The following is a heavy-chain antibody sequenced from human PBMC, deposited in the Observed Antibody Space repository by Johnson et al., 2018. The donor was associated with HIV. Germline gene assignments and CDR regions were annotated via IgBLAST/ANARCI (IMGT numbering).Heavy chain of an antibody. J-gene: IGHJ3*02. D-gene: IGHD2-2*01. CDR2: ISYDGSNK. CDR1: GFTFSSYG. CDR3: ARDRGVVVLHGAFDI. Sequence: QVQLVESGGGVVQPGRSLRLSCAASGFTFSSYGMHWVRQAPGKGLEWVAVISYDGSNKYYADSVKGRFTISRDNSKNTLYLQMNSLRAEDTAVYYCARDRGVVVLHGAFDIWGQGTMVTVSS. V-gene: IGHV3-30*03.